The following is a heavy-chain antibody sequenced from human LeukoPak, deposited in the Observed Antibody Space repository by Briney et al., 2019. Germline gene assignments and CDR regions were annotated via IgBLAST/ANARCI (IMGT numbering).Heavy chain of an antibody. V-gene: IGHV3-21*01. CDR1: GFTFSTYS. CDR3: ARTPTSTYQVIHEIDY. D-gene: IGHD2-21*01. J-gene: IGHJ4*02. Sequence: GVSLRLSCAASGFTFSTYSMNWVRQAPGKGLEWVSSISSSSHYIYYADSVKGRFTISRDNAKNSLFLQMNSLRAEDTAVYYCARTPTSTYQVIHEIDYWGQGTLVTVSS. CDR2: ISSSSHYI.